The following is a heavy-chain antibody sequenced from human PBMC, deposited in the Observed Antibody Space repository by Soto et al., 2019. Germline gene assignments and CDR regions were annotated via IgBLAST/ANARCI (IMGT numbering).Heavy chain of an antibody. CDR3: ARDPATVTTSYFDY. V-gene: IGHV3-30-3*01. J-gene: IGHJ4*02. CDR1: GFTFSSYA. D-gene: IGHD4-17*01. CDR2: ISYDGSNK. Sequence: GGSLRLSCAASGFTFSSYAMHWVRQAPGKGLEWVAVISYDGSNKYYADSVKGRFTISRDNSKNTLYLQMNSLRAEDTAVYYCARDPATVTTSYFDYWGQGTLVTVSS.